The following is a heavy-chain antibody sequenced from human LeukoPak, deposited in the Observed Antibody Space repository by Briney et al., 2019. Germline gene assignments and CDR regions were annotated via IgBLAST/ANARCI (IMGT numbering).Heavy chain of an antibody. CDR2: IYYSGST. CDR3: ARHAQWLAVASD. J-gene: IGHJ4*02. CDR1: GGSISSYY. D-gene: IGHD6-19*01. V-gene: IGHV4-59*08. Sequence: SETLSLTCTVSGGSISSYYWSWIRQPPGKGLEWIGYIYYSGSTYYNPSLKSRVTISVDTSKNQFSLKLSSVTAADTAVYYCARHAQWLAVASDWGQGTLVTVSS.